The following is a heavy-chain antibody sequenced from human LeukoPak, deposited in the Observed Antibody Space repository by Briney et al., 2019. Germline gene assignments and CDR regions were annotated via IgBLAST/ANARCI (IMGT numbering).Heavy chain of an antibody. V-gene: IGHV1/OR15-1*02. J-gene: IGHJ4*02. CDR2: INPNSGGT. Sequence: ASVKVSCKASGYIFTDYYMHWVRQAPGQELGWMGRINPNSGGTNYAQKFQGRVTMTRDTSISTAYTELSSLRSEDTATYYCARDPSNTSGRHAYFDYWGQGTLVTVSS. D-gene: IGHD6-19*01. CDR1: GYIFTDYY. CDR3: ARDPSNTSGRHAYFDY.